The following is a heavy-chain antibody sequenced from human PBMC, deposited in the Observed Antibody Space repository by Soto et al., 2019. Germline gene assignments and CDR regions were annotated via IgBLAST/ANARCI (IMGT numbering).Heavy chain of an antibody. CDR1: GFTFSSYD. CDR2: IGTAGDT. Sequence: GGSLRLSCAASGFTFSSYDMHWVRQATGKGLEWVSAIGTAGDTYYPGSVKGRFTISRENAKNSLYLQMNSLRAGDTAVYYCARDYNYYDSSGYYYRYFDLWGRGTLVTVSS. D-gene: IGHD3-22*01. CDR3: ARDYNYYDSSGYYYRYFDL. V-gene: IGHV3-13*01. J-gene: IGHJ2*01.